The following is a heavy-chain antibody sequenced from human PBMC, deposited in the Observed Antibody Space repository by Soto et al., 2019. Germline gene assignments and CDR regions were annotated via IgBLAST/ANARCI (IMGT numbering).Heavy chain of an antibody. Sequence: SETLSLTCAVSGYSISSGYYWGWLRQPPGKGLECILNIYYSGTTYYNPSLKSRVTFSVDTSKNQFSLILSSVSAADTALYYCARCSLVVVPAPGFDPWGRGTLVTVSS. J-gene: IGHJ5*02. D-gene: IGHD2-2*01. V-gene: IGHV4-38-2*01. CDR2: IYYSGTT. CDR3: ARCSLVVVPAPGFDP. CDR1: GYSISSGYY.